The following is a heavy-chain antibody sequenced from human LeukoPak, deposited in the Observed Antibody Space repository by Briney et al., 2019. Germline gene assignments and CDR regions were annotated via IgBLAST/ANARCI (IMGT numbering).Heavy chain of an antibody. J-gene: IGHJ4*02. V-gene: IGHV3-23*01. CDR3: AKDTYYYGSSGYYPFDY. Sequence: PGASLRLSCAASGFTFSSYAMSWVRQAPGKGLEWVSAISGSGGSTYYADSVKGRFTISRDNSKNTLYLQMNSLRAEDTAVYYCAKDTYYYGSSGYYPFDYWGQGTLVTVSS. CDR2: ISGSGGST. CDR1: GFTFSSYA. D-gene: IGHD3-22*01.